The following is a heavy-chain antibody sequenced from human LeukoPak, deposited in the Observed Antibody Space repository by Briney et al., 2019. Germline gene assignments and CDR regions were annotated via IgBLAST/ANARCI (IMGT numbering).Heavy chain of an antibody. CDR2: ISYDGSNK. J-gene: IGHJ6*02. Sequence: GGSLRLSCAPSGVTFSIYATHCVRHAPRKGLEWVAVISYDGSNKYYAHSVKGRFSISRDNPKNTLYLQMTSLRAEDTAVYYCARVPRGAPPFYYYYGMDVWGQGTTVTVSS. CDR1: GVTFSIYA. CDR3: ARVPRGAPPFYYYYGMDV. D-gene: IGHD2-15*01. V-gene: IGHV3-30-3*01.